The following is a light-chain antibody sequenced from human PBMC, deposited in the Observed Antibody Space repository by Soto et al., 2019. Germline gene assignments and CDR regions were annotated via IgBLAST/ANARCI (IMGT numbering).Light chain of an antibody. Sequence: QSALTQPASLSGSPGQSITISCTGTSSDIGAYDSVSWYQQHPGKAPKLVIYEVTNRPSGISNRFSGSKSGNTASLTISGLQAEDEADYYCSSYTSSSTRVFGTGTKVTVL. J-gene: IGLJ1*01. CDR3: SSYTSSSTRV. CDR1: SSDIGAYDS. V-gene: IGLV2-14*01. CDR2: EVT.